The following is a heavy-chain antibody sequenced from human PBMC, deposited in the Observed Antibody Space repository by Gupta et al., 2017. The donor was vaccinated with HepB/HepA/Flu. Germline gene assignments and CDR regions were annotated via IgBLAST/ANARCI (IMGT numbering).Heavy chain of an antibody. Sequence: QVQLVESGGGVVQPGRSLRLSCAASGFTFSSYGMHWVRQAPGKGLEWVAVISYDGSNKYYADSVKGRFTISRDNSKNTLYLQMNSLRAEDTAVYYCAKDQGGLRGYDFWSGYLDYWGQGTLVTVSS. CDR2: ISYDGSNK. CDR1: GFTFSSYG. J-gene: IGHJ4*02. D-gene: IGHD3-3*01. CDR3: AKDQGGLRGYDFWSGYLDY. V-gene: IGHV3-30*18.